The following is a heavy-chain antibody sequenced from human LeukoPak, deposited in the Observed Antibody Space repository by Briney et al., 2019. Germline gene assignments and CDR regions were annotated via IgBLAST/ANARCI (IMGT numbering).Heavy chain of an antibody. J-gene: IGHJ6*03. CDR3: ARNSYDFWSGYYTWYYYYYMDV. Sequence: SETLSLTCTVSGYSISSGYYWGWIRQPPGKGLEWIGSIYHSGSTYYNPSLKSRVTISVDTSKNQFSLKLSPVTAADTAVYHCARNSYDFWSGYYTWYYYYYMDVWGKGTTVTVSS. CDR2: IYHSGST. V-gene: IGHV4-38-2*02. CDR1: GYSISSGYY. D-gene: IGHD3-3*01.